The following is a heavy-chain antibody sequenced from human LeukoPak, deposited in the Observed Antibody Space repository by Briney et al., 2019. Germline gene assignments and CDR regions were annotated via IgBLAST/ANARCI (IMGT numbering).Heavy chain of an antibody. CDR1: GGSFSSYY. V-gene: IGHV4-59*01. CDR2: IYYSGST. CDR3: AGSTVAGPFDY. Sequence: SETLSLTCAVYGGSFSSYYWSWIRQPPGKGLEWIGYIYYSGSTNYNPSLKSRVTISVDTSKNQFSLKLSSVTAADTAVYYCAGSTVAGPFDYWGQGTLVTVSS. D-gene: IGHD6-19*01. J-gene: IGHJ4*02.